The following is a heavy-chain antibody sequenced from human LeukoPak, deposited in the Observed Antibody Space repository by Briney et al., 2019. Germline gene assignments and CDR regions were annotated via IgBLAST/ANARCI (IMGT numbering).Heavy chain of an antibody. V-gene: IGHV3-23*01. CDR2: ISGSDGNT. D-gene: IGHD6-19*01. Sequence: GGSLRLSCAASGFTFSKYAMSWVRQAPGKGLEWVSAISGSDGNTFYADSVKGRFTISRDNSKNTLSLQMNNLRAEDTALYYCARASGIDYWGQGTLVTVSS. J-gene: IGHJ4*02. CDR1: GFTFSKYA. CDR3: ARASGIDY.